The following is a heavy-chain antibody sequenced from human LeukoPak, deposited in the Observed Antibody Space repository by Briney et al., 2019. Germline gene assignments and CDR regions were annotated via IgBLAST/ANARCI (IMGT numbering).Heavy chain of an antibody. CDR3: VRDHYYSMDV. CDR2: INSDGSST. V-gene: IGHV3-74*03. Sequence: PGGSLRLSCAASGFTFSTSWLHWVRQAPGKGLGWVSRINSDGSSTTYADSVKGRFTISRDNPKNTLYLQMNSLRAEDTAVYYCVRDHYYSMDVWGQGTTVTVS. CDR1: GFTFSTSW. J-gene: IGHJ6*02.